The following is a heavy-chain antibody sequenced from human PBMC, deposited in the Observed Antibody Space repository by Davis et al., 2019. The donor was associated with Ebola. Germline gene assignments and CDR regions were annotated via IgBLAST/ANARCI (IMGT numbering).Heavy chain of an antibody. CDR3: ARGTGSSIAALVYFDY. Sequence: PSETLSLTCTVSGGSISSYYWSWIRQPPGKGLEWIGYIYYSGSTNYNPSLKSRVTISVDTSKNQFSLKLSSVTAADTAVYYCARGTGSSIAALVYFDYWGQGTLVTVSS. D-gene: IGHD6-6*01. V-gene: IGHV4-59*12. CDR1: GGSISSYY. J-gene: IGHJ4*02. CDR2: IYYSGST.